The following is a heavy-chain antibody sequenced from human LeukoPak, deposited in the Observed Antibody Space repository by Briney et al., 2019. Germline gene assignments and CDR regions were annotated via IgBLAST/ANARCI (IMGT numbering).Heavy chain of an antibody. CDR2: INHSGST. D-gene: IGHD1-14*01. CDR3: ARGGIGRY. V-gene: IGHV4-34*01. J-gene: IGHJ4*02. Sequence: PSETLSLTCAVYGGSFSGYYWSWIRQPPGKGLEWIGEINHSGSTNYNPSLKSRVTISVDTSKNQFSLKLSSVTAADTAVHYCARGGIGRYWGQGTLVTVSS. CDR1: GGSFSGYY.